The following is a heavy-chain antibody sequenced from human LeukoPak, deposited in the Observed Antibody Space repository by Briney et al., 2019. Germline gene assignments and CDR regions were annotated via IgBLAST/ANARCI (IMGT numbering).Heavy chain of an antibody. CDR1: GFTFNSYA. Sequence: GGSLRLSCAASGFTFNSYAIHWVRQAPGKGLEWVAVISYDGSNKYYADSVKGRLTISRDNSKNTLYLQMNSLRAEDTAVYYCARSRTLDYWGQGTLVTVSS. CDR3: ARSRTLDY. CDR2: ISYDGSNK. V-gene: IGHV3-30-3*01. J-gene: IGHJ4*02. D-gene: IGHD1-14*01.